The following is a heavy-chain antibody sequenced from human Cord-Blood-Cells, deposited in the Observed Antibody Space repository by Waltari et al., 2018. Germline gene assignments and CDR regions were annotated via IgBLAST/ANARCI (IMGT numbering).Heavy chain of an antibody. D-gene: IGHD3-9*01. CDR1: GGSISRYY. J-gene: IGHJ6*03. V-gene: IGHV4-4*07. CDR3: ARVSQSDYDILTGYSGYYYMDV. CDR2: IYTSGST. Sequence: QVQLQESGPGLVKPSETLSLTCTVPGGSISRYYWRWIPQPAGTGLEWIGRIYTSGSTNYNPSLKSRVTMSVDTSKNQFSLKLSSVTAADTAVYYCARVSQSDYDILTGYSGYYYMDVWGKGTTVTVSS.